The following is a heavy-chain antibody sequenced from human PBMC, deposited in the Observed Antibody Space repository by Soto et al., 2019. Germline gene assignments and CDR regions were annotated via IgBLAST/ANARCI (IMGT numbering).Heavy chain of an antibody. CDR2: IYYSGST. J-gene: IGHJ6*02. CDR3: ARNRIPYYDILTGYPPYYYYYGMDV. Sequence: SETLSLTCTVSGGSISSGGYYWSWIRQHPGKGLEWIGYIYYSGSTYYNPSLKGRVTISVDTSKNQFSLKLSSVTAADTAVYYCARNRIPYYDILTGYPPYYYYYGMDVWGQGTTVTVSS. CDR1: GGSISSGGYY. D-gene: IGHD3-9*01. V-gene: IGHV4-31*03.